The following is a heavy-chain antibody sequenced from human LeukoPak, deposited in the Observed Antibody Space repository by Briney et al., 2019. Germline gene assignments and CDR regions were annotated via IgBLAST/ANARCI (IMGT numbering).Heavy chain of an antibody. CDR1: GFTFSSYW. D-gene: IGHD6-13*01. V-gene: IGHV3-7*01. Sequence: PGGSLRLSCAASGFTFSSYWMSWVRQAPGKGLEWVANIKQDGSEKYYVDSVKGRFTISRGNAKNSLYLQMNSLRAEDMAVYYCARDASRAAAGPFDPWGQGTLVTVSS. J-gene: IGHJ5*02. CDR3: ARDASRAAAGPFDP. CDR2: IKQDGSEK.